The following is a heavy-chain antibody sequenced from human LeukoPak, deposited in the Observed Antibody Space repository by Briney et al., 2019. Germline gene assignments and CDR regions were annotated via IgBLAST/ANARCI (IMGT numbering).Heavy chain of an antibody. Sequence: GGPLRPSCAASGFTFSSYDMHWVRKPTEKGLEWSSAIGTAGDPYYPGSVKGRFTISRENAKNSLYLQMNSLRAGDTAVYYCARGKLYYYDSSGPDGAFDIWGQGTMVTVSS. J-gene: IGHJ3*02. CDR2: IGTAGDP. V-gene: IGHV3-13*05. CDR3: ARGKLYYYDSSGPDGAFDI. D-gene: IGHD3-22*01. CDR1: GFTFSSYD.